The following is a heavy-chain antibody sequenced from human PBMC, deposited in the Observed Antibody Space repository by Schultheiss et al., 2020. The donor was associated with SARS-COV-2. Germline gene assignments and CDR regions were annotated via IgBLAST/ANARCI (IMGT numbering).Heavy chain of an antibody. V-gene: IGHV3-23*01. D-gene: IGHD2-15*01. CDR1: GFTFRGYS. J-gene: IGHJ6*02. CDR3: AKMGYCSGSSCYGTDV. CDR2: ISSGGRDS. Sequence: GGSLRLSCSASGFTFRGYSMSWVRQAPGKGLEWVSSISSGGRDSFYAESVKGRFSISRDNSKNTVSLQMNSLRVEDTALYYCAKMGYCSGSSCYGTDVWGQGTTVTVSS.